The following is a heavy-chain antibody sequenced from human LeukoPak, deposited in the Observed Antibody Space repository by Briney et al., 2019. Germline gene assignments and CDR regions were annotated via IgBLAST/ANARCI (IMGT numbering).Heavy chain of an antibody. V-gene: IGHV1-69*02. CDR3: ARHSSRGHYYDFDF. CDR1: GDTLITHY. CDR2: IVPVIGVA. J-gene: IGHJ4*02. Sequence: ASVKVSCKAPGDTLITHYISWVRQAPGQGLEWVGRIVPVIGVATYAQSLQGRVIITADRSTNTAYMKLSSLRFEDSAVYFCARHSSRGHYYDFDFWGQGSLVTVSS. D-gene: IGHD3-22*01.